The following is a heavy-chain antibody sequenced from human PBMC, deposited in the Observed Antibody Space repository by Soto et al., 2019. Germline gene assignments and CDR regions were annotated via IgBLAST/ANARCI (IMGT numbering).Heavy chain of an antibody. CDR2: IYPGDSDT. Sequence: GESLKISCKGSGYSFTSYWIGWVRQMPGKGLEWMGIIYPGDSDTRYSPSFQGQVTISADKSISTAYLQWSSLKASDTAIYYCARLEVCISTSCPFNGMVFWGQGTTVTVSS. V-gene: IGHV5-51*01. J-gene: IGHJ6*02. CDR1: GYSFTSYW. D-gene: IGHD2-2*01. CDR3: ARLEVCISTSCPFNGMVF.